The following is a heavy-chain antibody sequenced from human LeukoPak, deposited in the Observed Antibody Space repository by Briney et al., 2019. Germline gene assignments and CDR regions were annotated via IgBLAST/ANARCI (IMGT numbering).Heavy chain of an antibody. CDR2: INHSGST. CDR1: GGSFSGYY. J-gene: IGHJ4*02. CDR3: ARGSGRRYCSGGSCYGNPFPYYFDY. Sequence: SSETLSLTCAVYGGSFSGYYWSWIRQPPGKGLEWIGEINHSGSTNYNPSLKSRVTISVDTSKNQFSLKLSSVTAADTAVYYCARGSGRRYCSGGSCYGNPFPYYFDYWGQGTLVTVSS. D-gene: IGHD2-15*01. V-gene: IGHV4-34*01.